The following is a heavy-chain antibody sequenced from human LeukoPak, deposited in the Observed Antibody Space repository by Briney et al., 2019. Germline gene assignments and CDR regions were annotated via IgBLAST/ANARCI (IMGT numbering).Heavy chain of an antibody. Sequence: ASVKVSCKASGYTFTGYYMHWVRQAPGQGLEWMGWINPNSGGTNYAQKFQGRVTMTRDTSISTAYMELSRLRSDGTAVYYCARERTLTSCYDYWGQGTLVTVSS. CDR3: ARERTLTSCYDY. D-gene: IGHD2-15*01. CDR1: GYTFTGYY. CDR2: INPNSGGT. V-gene: IGHV1-2*02. J-gene: IGHJ4*02.